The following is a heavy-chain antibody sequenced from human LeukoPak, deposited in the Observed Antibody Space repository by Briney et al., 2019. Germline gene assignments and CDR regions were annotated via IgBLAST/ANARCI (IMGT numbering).Heavy chain of an antibody. J-gene: IGHJ6*02. CDR2: IYYSGST. CDR1: GGSITGYF. D-gene: IGHD6-19*01. V-gene: IGHV4-59*01. CDR3: ARDLGSGWYPPRGMDV. Sequence: SETLSLTCTVSGGSITGYFWSWIRQPPGKGLEWIGYIYYSGSTNYNPSLKSRVTISVDTSKNQFSLKLSSVTAADTAVYYCARDLGSGWYPPRGMDVWGQGTTVTVSS.